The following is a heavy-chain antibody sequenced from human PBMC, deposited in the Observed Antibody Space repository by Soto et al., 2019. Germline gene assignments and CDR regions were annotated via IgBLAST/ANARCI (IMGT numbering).Heavy chain of an antibody. V-gene: IGHV3-30-3*01. D-gene: IGHD1-26*01. CDR1: RFTLSSYA. CDR2: ISYDGSNK. CDR3: ARGRGGRTYGLDY. J-gene: IGHJ4*02. Sequence: EVSLRLSCAAARFTLSSYAMHLVRHAPGKGLEWAAVISYDGSNKYYADSVTGLFTISRDNSKNTLYLQMNRLIAEDTAVYYCARGRGGRTYGLDYWGQGTLVTVSS.